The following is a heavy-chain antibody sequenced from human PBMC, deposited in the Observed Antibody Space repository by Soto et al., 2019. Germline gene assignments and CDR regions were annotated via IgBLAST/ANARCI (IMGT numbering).Heavy chain of an antibody. CDR2: IIPLFGTP. Sequence: QVQLVQSGAEVRKPGSSLRVSCKSSGATFSTTGISWVRQAPGQGLEWMGGIIPLFGTPKYARKFQGRVSITADESTNTDYMALNSLRPDDAAVYYCARASPVICGGDPCYRLDSSFDSWGQGSLVIVSS. V-gene: IGHV1-69*01. CDR3: ARASPVICGGDPCYRLDSSFDS. D-gene: IGHD2-21*02. J-gene: IGHJ5*01. CDR1: GATFSTTG.